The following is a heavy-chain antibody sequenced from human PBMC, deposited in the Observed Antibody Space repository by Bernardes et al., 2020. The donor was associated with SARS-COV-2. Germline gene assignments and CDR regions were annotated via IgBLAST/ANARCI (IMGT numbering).Heavy chain of an antibody. J-gene: IGHJ6*02. Sequence: SVKVSCKASGFTFTSSAMQWVRQARGQRLEWIGWIVVGSGNTNYAQKFQERVTITRDMSTSTAYMELSSLRSEDTAVYYCAADSRGYYGSGTTLYYYGMDVWGQGTTVTVSS. CDR1: GFTFTSSA. V-gene: IGHV1-58*02. D-gene: IGHD3-10*01. CDR2: IVVGSGNT. CDR3: AADSRGYYGSGTTLYYYGMDV.